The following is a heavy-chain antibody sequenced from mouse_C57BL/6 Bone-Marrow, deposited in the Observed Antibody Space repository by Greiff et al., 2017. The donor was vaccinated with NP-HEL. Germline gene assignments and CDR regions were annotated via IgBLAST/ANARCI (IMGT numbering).Heavy chain of an antibody. Sequence: EVKLQQSGTVLARPGASVKMSCKTSGYTFTSYGMHWVQQRPGQGLEWIGAIYPGNSETSYNQKFKGTAKLHAVTSASTAYMVLSSLTNEDYAVYYCTRSGYYYGSSYGGAMDYWGQGTSVTVSS. J-gene: IGHJ4*01. D-gene: IGHD1-1*01. CDR1: GYTFTSYG. CDR3: TRSGYYYGSSYGGAMDY. CDR2: IYPGNSET. V-gene: IGHV1-5*01.